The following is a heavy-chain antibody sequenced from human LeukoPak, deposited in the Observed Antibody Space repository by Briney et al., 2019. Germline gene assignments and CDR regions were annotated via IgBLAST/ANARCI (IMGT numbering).Heavy chain of an antibody. CDR3: ARVMTTVTKAFDY. CDR1: GFTFSDYY. CDR2: ISSSGSAI. V-gene: IGHV3-11*04. J-gene: IGHJ4*02. D-gene: IGHD4-17*01. Sequence: PGGSLRLSCAASGFTFSDYYMSWIRQAPGKGLEWVSYISSSGSAIYYADSVKGRFTISRDNAKNSLYLQMNSLRAEDTAVYYCARVMTTVTKAFDYWGQGTLVTVSS.